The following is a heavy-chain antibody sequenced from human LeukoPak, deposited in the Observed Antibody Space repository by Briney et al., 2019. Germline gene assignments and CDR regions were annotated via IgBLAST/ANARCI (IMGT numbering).Heavy chain of an antibody. D-gene: IGHD2-2*02. CDR1: GFTFSSYW. J-gene: IGHJ3*02. CDR3: ARGVVVPAAIRDGDAFDI. Sequence: GGSLILSCAASGFTFSSYWMHWVRQAPGKGLVWVSRINTDGSSTSYADSVKGRFTISRDNAKNTLYLQMNSLRAEDTAVYYCARGVVVPAAIRDGDAFDIWGQGTMVTVSS. V-gene: IGHV3-74*01. CDR2: INTDGSST.